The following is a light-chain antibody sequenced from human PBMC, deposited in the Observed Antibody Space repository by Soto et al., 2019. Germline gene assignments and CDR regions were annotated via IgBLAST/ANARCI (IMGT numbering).Light chain of an antibody. CDR2: GAS. V-gene: IGKV3-15*01. CDR3: QQSLRRFT. J-gene: IGKJ3*01. CDR1: QSVSSN. Sequence: EMVMTQSPATLSVSPGERATHSCRASQSVSSNLAWYQQKPGQAPRLLIYGASTRATGIPARFSGSGSGTEFTLTISSLQSEDFAVYYCQQSLRRFTFGPGTKVDIK.